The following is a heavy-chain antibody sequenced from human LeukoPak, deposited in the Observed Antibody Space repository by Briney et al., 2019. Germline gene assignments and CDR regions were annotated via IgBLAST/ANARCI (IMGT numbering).Heavy chain of an antibody. V-gene: IGHV3-15*01. CDR3: IAHFPYFYGFDV. J-gene: IGHJ6*04. CDR1: GFTIGTAW. Sequence: GVSLRLSCVSSGFTIGTAWMSWVRRAPGKGLEWLGHIKSEGEGATTDYAAPAEGRFAISRDDSKNMIYLQMSSLKIDDTAIYYCIAHFPYFYGFDVWGKGTTVTVSS. CDR2: IKSEGEGATT. D-gene: IGHD3-3*02.